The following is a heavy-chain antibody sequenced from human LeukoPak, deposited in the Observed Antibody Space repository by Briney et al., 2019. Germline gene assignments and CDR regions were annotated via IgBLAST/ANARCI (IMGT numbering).Heavy chain of an antibody. CDR1: DGSISSYY. Sequence: PSETLSLTCTVSDGSISSYYWSWIRQPAGKGLEWIRYIYYSGSTNYNPSLKSRVTISVDTSKNQFSLKLSSVTAADTAVYYCARRSSSSKMYYFDYWGQGTLVTVSS. CDR2: IYYSGST. CDR3: ARRSSSSKMYYFDY. J-gene: IGHJ4*02. D-gene: IGHD6-6*01. V-gene: IGHV4-59*01.